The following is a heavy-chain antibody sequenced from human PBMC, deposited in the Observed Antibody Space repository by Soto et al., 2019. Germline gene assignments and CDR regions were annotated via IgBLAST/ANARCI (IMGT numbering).Heavy chain of an antibody. Sequence: QVHLVQSGSEVKKPGASVKVSCKTSGYTFINYGISWVRQAPGQGLEWMGWISPYNDDTKYAQNFQGRVTMTTDTSTRTAYMNLRSLRSDDTAIYYCARDAFYAGSGRYSYGYSPTRFYAMDVWGQGTTVTVS. CDR2: ISPYNDDT. V-gene: IGHV1-18*01. D-gene: IGHD5-18*01. J-gene: IGHJ6*02. CDR1: GYTFINYG. CDR3: ARDAFYAGSGRYSYGYSPTRFYAMDV.